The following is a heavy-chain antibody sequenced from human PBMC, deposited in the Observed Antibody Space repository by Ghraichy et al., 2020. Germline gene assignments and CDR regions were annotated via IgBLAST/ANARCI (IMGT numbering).Heavy chain of an antibody. CDR2: ISRSSDTI. D-gene: IGHD6-13*01. V-gene: IGHV3-48*02. CDR3: ARGDSSSWYYFDY. Sequence: GGSLRLSCAASAFTFSTYSMNWVRQAPGKGLEWVSYISRSSDTIYYADSVKGRFTISRDNAKNSLYLQMNSLRDEDTAVYYCARGDSSSWYYFDYWGQGTLVSVSS. J-gene: IGHJ4*02. CDR1: AFTFSTYS.